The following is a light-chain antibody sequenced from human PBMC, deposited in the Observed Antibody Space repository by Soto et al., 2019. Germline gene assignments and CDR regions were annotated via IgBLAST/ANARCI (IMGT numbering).Light chain of an antibody. Sequence: DIQMTQSPSSLSASVGDRVTITCRASLSISSDLNWYQQKPGKAPKVLIFGASSLQSEVPSRFSGSGSGTDFTLTISSLQPEDSATYYCQQSYTTPRTFGQGTKLEIK. V-gene: IGKV1-39*01. J-gene: IGKJ2*01. CDR1: LSISSD. CDR3: QQSYTTPRT. CDR2: GAS.